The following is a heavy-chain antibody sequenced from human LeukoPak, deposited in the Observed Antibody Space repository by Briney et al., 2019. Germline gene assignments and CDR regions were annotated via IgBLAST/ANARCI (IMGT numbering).Heavy chain of an antibody. V-gene: IGHV3-30-3*01. Sequence: GGSLRLSCAASGFTFSSYAMHWVRQAPGKGLEWVAVISYDGSNKYYADSVKGRFTISRDNSKNTLYLQMNSLRAEDTAVYYCARGDSMYSNSDYWGQGTLVTVSS. CDR2: ISYDGSNK. CDR1: GFTFSSYA. J-gene: IGHJ4*02. CDR3: ARGDSMYSNSDY. D-gene: IGHD4-11*01.